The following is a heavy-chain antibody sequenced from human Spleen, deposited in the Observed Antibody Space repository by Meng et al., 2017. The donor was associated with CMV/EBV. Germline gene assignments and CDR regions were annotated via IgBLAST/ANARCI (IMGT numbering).Heavy chain of an antibody. CDR3: ARGNGGFDY. CDR2: INNEGGGT. Sequence: GESLKISCAASGSTFSNYCMHWVRQTPGGGLVWVSHINNEGGGTTYADSVKGRFTISRDNARNTLYLQMNSLRAEDTAVYYCARGNGGFDYWGQGTLVTVSS. J-gene: IGHJ4*02. CDR1: GSTFSNYC. D-gene: IGHD2-8*01. V-gene: IGHV3-74*03.